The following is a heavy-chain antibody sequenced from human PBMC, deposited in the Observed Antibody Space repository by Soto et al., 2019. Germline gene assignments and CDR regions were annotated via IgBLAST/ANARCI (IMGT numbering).Heavy chain of an antibody. CDR2: ISAYNGNT. CDR3: ARDYELDRFYYYMAV. CDR1: GYTFTSYG. J-gene: IGHJ6*03. V-gene: IGHV1-18*01. D-gene: IGHD3-10*01. Sequence: QVQLVQSGAEVKKPGASVKVSCKASGYTFTSYGISWVRQAPGQGLEWMGWISAYNGNTNYAQKFQGSVTMTTVTSTSTACMEVRSLRSDDTAVYYCARDYELDRFYYYMAVWGKGTTVTVSS.